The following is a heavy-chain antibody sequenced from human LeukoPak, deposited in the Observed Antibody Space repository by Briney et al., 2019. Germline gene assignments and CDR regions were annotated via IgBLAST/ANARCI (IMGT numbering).Heavy chain of an antibody. CDR3: ARVGGSYWVDY. Sequence: GGSLRLSCAASGFTFSSYAMHWVRQAPGKGLEWVAVISYDGSNKYYADSVKGRFTISRDNSKNTLYLQMNSLRAEDTAVYYCARVGGSYWVDYWGQGTLVTVSS. CDR1: GFTFSSYA. V-gene: IGHV3-30-3*01. D-gene: IGHD1-26*01. CDR2: ISYDGSNK. J-gene: IGHJ4*02.